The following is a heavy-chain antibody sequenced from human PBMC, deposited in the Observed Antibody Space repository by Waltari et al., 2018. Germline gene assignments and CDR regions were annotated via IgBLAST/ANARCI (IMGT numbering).Heavy chain of an antibody. Sequence: QVQLQESGPGLVRPSETLSLTCDVSGYFINTGCFGGWIRQPPGMGREWIGNIYHDGTTYYNPSLKHRLMISLDTSKNQFSLRLNFVDVADTAVYYCARQTLGYCTSAACRRLETWGQGILVTVSS. CDR3: ARQTLGYCTSAACRRLET. D-gene: IGHD2-2*03. V-gene: IGHV4-38-2*01. CDR1: GYFINTGCF. J-gene: IGHJ5*02. CDR2: IYHDGTT.